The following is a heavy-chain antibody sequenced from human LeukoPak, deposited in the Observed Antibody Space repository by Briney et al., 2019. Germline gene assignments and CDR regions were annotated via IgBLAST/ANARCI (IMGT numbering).Heavy chain of an antibody. Sequence: PGGSLRLSCAASGFTFSSYWMHWVRQAPGKGLEWVSGISWNSGSIGYADSVKGRFTISRDNAKNSLYLQMNSLRAEDMALYYCAKSKTVTTEFDHWGQGTLVTVSS. CDR2: ISWNSGSI. CDR3: AKSKTVTTEFDH. V-gene: IGHV3-9*03. D-gene: IGHD4-17*01. CDR1: GFTFSSYW. J-gene: IGHJ4*02.